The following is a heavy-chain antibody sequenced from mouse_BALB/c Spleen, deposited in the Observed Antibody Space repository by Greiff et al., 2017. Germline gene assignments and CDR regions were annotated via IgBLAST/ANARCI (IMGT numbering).Heavy chain of an antibody. CDR3: GRESYDGYPYAMDY. V-gene: IGHV1-37*01. CDR1: GYSFTGYF. CDR2: LNPYNGDT. D-gene: IGHD2-3*01. Sequence: EVQLQQSGPELVKPGASVKISCKASGYSFTGYFMNWVKQSHGKSLEWIGRLNPYNGDTFYNRKFKGKATLTVDKSSSTAHMELQSLTSEDSTVYYCGRESYDGYPYAMDYWGQGTSVTVSS. J-gene: IGHJ4*01.